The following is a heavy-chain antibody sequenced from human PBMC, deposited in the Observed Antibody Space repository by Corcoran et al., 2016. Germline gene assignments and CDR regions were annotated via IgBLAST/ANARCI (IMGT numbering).Heavy chain of an antibody. CDR3: VRGHTGYNY. V-gene: IGHV3-7*03. Sequence: EVQLVESGGGLVQPGGSFRLSCAVSGLTLSTYWMTWLRQVPGKGLEWVANINQDGSVKDYVDSVKGRFTISRDNAKNSLYLQMDSLRVEDTAVYYCVRGHTGYNYWGQGTLVTVSS. CDR2: INQDGSVK. D-gene: IGHD2-2*02. CDR1: GLTLSTYW. J-gene: IGHJ4*02.